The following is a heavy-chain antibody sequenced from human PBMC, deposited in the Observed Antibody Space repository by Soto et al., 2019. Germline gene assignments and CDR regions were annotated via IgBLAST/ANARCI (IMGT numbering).Heavy chain of an antibody. CDR2: ISGSGAIT. J-gene: IGHJ4*02. D-gene: IGHD3-10*01. CDR3: TKDGEFSDSSGPFYFGS. Sequence: GSLRLSCAASGFTFSSHAISWVRQAPGKGLDWVSAISGSGAITYYADSVKGRFTISRENSKNTLFLKMDSLRAEDTALYYCTKDGEFSDSSGPFYFGSWGQGPLVTVSS. CDR1: GFTFSSHA. V-gene: IGHV3-23*01.